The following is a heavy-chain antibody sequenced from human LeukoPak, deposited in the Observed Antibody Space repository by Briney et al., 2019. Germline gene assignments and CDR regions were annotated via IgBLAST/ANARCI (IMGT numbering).Heavy chain of an antibody. V-gene: IGHV3-74*01. CDR2: INSDGSST. D-gene: IGHD3-10*01. Sequence: GGSLRLSCAASGFTFSSYWMHWVRQAPGKGLVWVSRINSDGSSTSYADSVKGRFTISRDNAKNTLYLQMNSLRAEDTAVYYCASWRRDYYGSGSYYKRDYWGQGTLVTVSS. CDR3: ASWRRDYYGSGSYYKRDY. CDR1: GFTFSSYW. J-gene: IGHJ4*02.